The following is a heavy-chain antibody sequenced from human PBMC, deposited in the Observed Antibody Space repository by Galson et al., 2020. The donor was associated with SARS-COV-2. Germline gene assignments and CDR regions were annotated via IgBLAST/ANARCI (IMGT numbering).Heavy chain of an antibody. CDR2: INSDGSGT. D-gene: IGHD4-17*01. V-gene: IGHV3-74*01. CDR3: ARDLDPTTVTTNYYYGMDV. J-gene: IGHJ6*02. CDR1: GFTFTRYW. Sequence: GESLKISCAASGFTFTRYWMHWVRQAPGKGLVWVSRINSDGSGTSYADSVKGRFTISRDNAKNTLYLQMNSLRAEDTAVYYCARDLDPTTVTTNYYYGMDVWGQGTTVTVSS.